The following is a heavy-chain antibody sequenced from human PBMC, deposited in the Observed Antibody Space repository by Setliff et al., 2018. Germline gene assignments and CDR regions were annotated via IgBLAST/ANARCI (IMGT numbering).Heavy chain of an antibody. J-gene: IGHJ5*02. CDR3: ARAHTWSLPNDNSGYPGWFDP. CDR1: GFSISSGYY. CDR2: IHHSGKA. V-gene: IGHV4-38-2*01. D-gene: IGHD3-22*01. Sequence: PSETLSLTCAVSGFSISSGYYWGWIRQPPGKGLEWIVNIHHSGKAYYNPSLKSRVTMSVDTSKNHVSLKLSSVTAADTAVYYWARAHTWSLPNDNSGYPGWFDPWGQGTLVTVSS.